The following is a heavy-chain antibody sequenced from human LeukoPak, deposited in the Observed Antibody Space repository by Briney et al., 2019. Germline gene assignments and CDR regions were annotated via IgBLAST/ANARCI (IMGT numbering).Heavy chain of an antibody. V-gene: IGHV6-1*01. J-gene: IGHJ6*02. CDR2: TYYRSKWYN. Sequence: SQTLSLTCAISGDSVSSNSAAWNWIRQSPSRGLEWLGGTYYRSKWYNDYAVSVKSRITINPDTSKNQFSLQLNSVTPEDTAVYYCARDPASSGWYWGYYYYYYGMDVWGQGTTVTVSS. CDR1: GDSVSSNSAA. CDR3: ARDPASSGWYWGYYYYYYGMDV. D-gene: IGHD6-19*01.